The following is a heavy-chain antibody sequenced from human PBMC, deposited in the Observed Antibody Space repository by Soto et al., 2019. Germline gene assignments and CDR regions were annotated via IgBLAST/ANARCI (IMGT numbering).Heavy chain of an antibody. J-gene: IGHJ4*02. CDR2: IIPIFGKA. Sequence: QVQLVQSGAEVKKPGSSVKVSCKASGGTFSSYAISWVRQAPGQGLEWMGGIIPIFGKAKYAQKFQGRVTINADESTNTAYMELSSLTYEDTTVYYCASGGGYYNQAFDYWGQGTLVTVSS. V-gene: IGHV1-69*01. CDR1: GGTFSSYA. CDR3: ASGGGYYNQAFDY. D-gene: IGHD3-22*01.